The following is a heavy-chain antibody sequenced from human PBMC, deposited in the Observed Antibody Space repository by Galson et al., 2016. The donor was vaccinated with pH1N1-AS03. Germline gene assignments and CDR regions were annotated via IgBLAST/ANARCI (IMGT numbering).Heavy chain of an antibody. D-gene: IGHD1-26*01. Sequence: SLRLSCAASGFIFSNHGMHWARQAPGKGPEFVARISSDGGSTYYADSVKARFTISRDNSKNTLYLQMDSLRVEDTAVYYCAKDKDSYYGPDYWGQGTLVTVSS. V-gene: IGHV3-64*02. J-gene: IGHJ4*02. CDR2: ISSDGGST. CDR3: AKDKDSYYGPDY. CDR1: GFIFSNHG.